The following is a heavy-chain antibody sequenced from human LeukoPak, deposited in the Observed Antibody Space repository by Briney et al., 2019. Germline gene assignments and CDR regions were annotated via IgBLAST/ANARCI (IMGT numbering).Heavy chain of an antibody. CDR2: INHSGST. CDR3: ARAWSPDPNLGYCSSTSCYAFDP. V-gene: IGHV4-34*01. Sequence: SETLSLTCAAYGGSFSGYYWSWIRQPPGNGLEWIGEINHSGSTNYNPSLKSRVTISVDTSKNQFSLKLSSVTAADTAVYYCARAWSPDPNLGYCSSTSCYAFDPWGQGTLVTVSS. D-gene: IGHD2-2*01. CDR1: GGSFSGYY. J-gene: IGHJ5*02.